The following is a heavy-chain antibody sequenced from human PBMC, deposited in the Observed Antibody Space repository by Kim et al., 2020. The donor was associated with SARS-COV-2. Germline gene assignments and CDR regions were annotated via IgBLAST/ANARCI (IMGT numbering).Heavy chain of an antibody. CDR3: ARERRGGYFDY. CDR1: GFTVSSNY. CDR2: IYSGGST. J-gene: IGHJ4*02. V-gene: IGHV3-53*01. Sequence: GGSLRLSCAASGFTVSSNYMSWVRQAPGKGLEWVSVIYSGGSTYYADSVKGRFTISRDNSKNTLYLQMNSLRAEDTAVYYCARERRGGYFDYWGQGTLVTVSS.